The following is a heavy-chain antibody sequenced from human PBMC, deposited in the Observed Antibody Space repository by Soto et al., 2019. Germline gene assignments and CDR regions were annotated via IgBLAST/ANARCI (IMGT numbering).Heavy chain of an antibody. CDR1: GYTFSSYD. CDR3: ARGLKFTTPLVRGVNPYYYYYMDV. CDR2: MNPNSGDT. D-gene: IGHD3-10*01. V-gene: IGHV1-8*01. J-gene: IGHJ6*03. Sequence: QVQLVQSGAEVKKPGASVKVSCKASGYTFSSYDINWGRQATGQGLEWMGWMNPNSGDTNYPQKFQGRVTMTRNTSIATAYMELSSLRSEDTAVYYCARGLKFTTPLVRGVNPYYYYYMDVWGEGTTVTVSS.